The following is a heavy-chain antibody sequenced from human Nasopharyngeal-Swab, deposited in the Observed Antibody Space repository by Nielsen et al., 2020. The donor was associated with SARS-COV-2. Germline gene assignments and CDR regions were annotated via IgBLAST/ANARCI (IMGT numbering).Heavy chain of an antibody. Sequence: GRSLTPSCTVSGFTLSSYAMSWVRQLPGKGLEWVAAISGSGGSTYYAESVKGRFTISRDNSKNTLYLQMSSLRAEDTAIYYCAKDLGVESPLWFDYWGQGTLLTVSS. CDR1: GFTLSSYA. V-gene: IGHV3-23*01. CDR3: AKDLGVESPLWFDY. J-gene: IGHJ4*02. CDR2: ISGSGGST. D-gene: IGHD4-23*01.